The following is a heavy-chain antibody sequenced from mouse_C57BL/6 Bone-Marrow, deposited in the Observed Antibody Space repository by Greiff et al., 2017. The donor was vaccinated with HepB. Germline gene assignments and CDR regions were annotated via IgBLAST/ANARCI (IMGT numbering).Heavy chain of an antibody. J-gene: IGHJ1*03. CDR3: ASYSSCGYVEV. D-gene: IGHD1-1*01. V-gene: IGHV5-16*01. CDR2: INNDGSST. Sequence: EVKLVESEGGLVQPGRSMKLSCTASGFTFSDYYMAWVRQVPEKGLEWVANINNDGSSTYYLDSLKSRFIISRDNAKNILYLQMSSLKSEDTATYYCASYSSCGYVEVGGTGTTITVSS. CDR1: GFTFSDYY.